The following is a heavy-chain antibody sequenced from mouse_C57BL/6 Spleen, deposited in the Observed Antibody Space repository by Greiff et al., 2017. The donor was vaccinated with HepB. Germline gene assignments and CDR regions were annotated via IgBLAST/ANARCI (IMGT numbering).Heavy chain of an antibody. J-gene: IGHJ4*01. Sequence: QVTLKVSGPGILQSSQTLSLTCSFSGFSLSTSGMGVSWIRQPSGKGLEWLAHIYWDDDKRYNPSLKSRLTISKDTSRNQVFLKITSVDTADTATYYCARRYYGSSYHYAMDYWGQGTSVTVSS. CDR1: GFSLSTSGMG. V-gene: IGHV8-12*01. CDR3: ARRYYGSSYHYAMDY. D-gene: IGHD1-1*01. CDR2: IYWDDDK.